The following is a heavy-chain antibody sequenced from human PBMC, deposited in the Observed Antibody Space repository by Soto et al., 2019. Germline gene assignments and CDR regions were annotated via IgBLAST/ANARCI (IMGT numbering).Heavy chain of an antibody. V-gene: IGHV1-69*08. CDR1: GGAFTNYS. CDR3: ASWSNWNPLYYDGLDV. Sequence: SVKVSCKVSGGAFTNYSLNGVLHGALQGLEWLGGIIPLHNTSNYSLKFLGRVTVTADISSTTVYMELNSLTSDDTATYYCASWSNWNPLYYDGLDVWGQGTTVTVSS. J-gene: IGHJ6*02. D-gene: IGHD1-20*01. CDR2: IIPLHNTS.